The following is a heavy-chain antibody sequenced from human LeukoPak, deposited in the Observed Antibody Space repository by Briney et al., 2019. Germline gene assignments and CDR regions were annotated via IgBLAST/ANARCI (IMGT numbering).Heavy chain of an antibody. CDR2: ISSSSSTI. J-gene: IGHJ4*02. Sequence: PGGSLRLSCAASGLTFRSYSMNWVRQAPGKGLEWVSYISSSSSTIYYADSVKGRFTISRDNAKNSLYLQMNSLRAEDTAVYYCARDLEYYYDSSGFCGWGQGTLVTVSS. CDR3: ARDLEYYYDSSGFCG. V-gene: IGHV3-48*01. D-gene: IGHD3-22*01. CDR1: GLTFRSYS.